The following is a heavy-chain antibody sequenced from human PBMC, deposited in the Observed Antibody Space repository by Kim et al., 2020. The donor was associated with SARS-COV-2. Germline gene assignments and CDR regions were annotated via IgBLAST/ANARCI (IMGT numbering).Heavy chain of an antibody. D-gene: IGHD1-26*01. CDR2: IYTSGST. Sequence: SETLSLTCTVSGGSISSGSYYWSWIRQPAGKGLEWIGRIYTSGSTNYNPSLKSRVTLSVDTSKNQFSLKLSSVTAADTAVYYCARVANSGKFSFDYWGQGTLVTVSS. CDR1: GGSISSGSYY. J-gene: IGHJ4*02. CDR3: ARVANSGKFSFDY. V-gene: IGHV4-61*02.